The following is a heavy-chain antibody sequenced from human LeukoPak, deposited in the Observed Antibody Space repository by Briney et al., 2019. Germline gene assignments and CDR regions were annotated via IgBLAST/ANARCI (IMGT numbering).Heavy chain of an antibody. Sequence: SETLSLTRPVSGGSISSYYWSWIRQPAGKGLEWIGRIYTSGSTNYNPSLKRRVTMSVDTSKNQFSLKLSSVTAADTAVYYCARDSQSYYYYYYMDVWGKGTTVTVSS. CDR1: GGSISSYY. CDR2: IYTSGST. J-gene: IGHJ6*03. V-gene: IGHV4-4*07. CDR3: ARDSQSYYYYYYMDV. D-gene: IGHD3/OR15-3a*01.